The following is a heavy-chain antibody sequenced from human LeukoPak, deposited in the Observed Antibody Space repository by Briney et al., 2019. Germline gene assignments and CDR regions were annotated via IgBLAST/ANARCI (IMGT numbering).Heavy chain of an antibody. Sequence: GGSLRLSCAASGFTVSSNYMSWVRQAPGKGLEWVSVIYSGGSTYYADSVKGRFTISRDNSKNTLYLQMNSLRAEDTAVYYCASFPGSYRPHAFDIWGQGTMVTVSS. J-gene: IGHJ3*02. CDR1: GFTVSSNY. CDR2: IYSGGST. V-gene: IGHV3-53*01. D-gene: IGHD3-16*02. CDR3: ASFPGSYRPHAFDI.